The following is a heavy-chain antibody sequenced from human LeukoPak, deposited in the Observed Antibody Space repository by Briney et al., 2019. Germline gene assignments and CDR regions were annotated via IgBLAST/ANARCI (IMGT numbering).Heavy chain of an antibody. V-gene: IGHV4-34*01. Sequence: SETLSLTCAVYGGSFSGYYWSCIRQPPGKGLEWIGELNHSGSTNYNPSLKSRVTISVDTSKNQFSLKLSSVTAADTAMYYCARGSTDGYCSGGSCYSTSNWFDPWGQGTLVTVSS. D-gene: IGHD2-15*01. J-gene: IGHJ5*02. CDR3: ARGSTDGYCSGGSCYSTSNWFDP. CDR2: LNHSGST. CDR1: GGSFSGYY.